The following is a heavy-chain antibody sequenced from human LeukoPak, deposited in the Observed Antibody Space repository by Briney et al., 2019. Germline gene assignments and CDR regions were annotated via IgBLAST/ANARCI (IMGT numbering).Heavy chain of an antibody. CDR1: GYTFTSHY. CDR2: ISAYNGRA. Sequence: ASVKVSCKASGYTFTSHYITWVRQAPGQGLEWVGWISAYNGRANYAQKFQGRVTMTIDTSTTTAYMDLRSLTSDDTAMYYCTQGGARVATVDFWGQGTLVTVSS. CDR3: TQGGARVATVDF. J-gene: IGHJ4*02. D-gene: IGHD4-23*01. V-gene: IGHV1-18*01.